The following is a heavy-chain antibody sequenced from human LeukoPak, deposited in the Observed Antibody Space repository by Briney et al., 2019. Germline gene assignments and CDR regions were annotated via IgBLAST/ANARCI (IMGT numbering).Heavy chain of an antibody. Sequence: PGRSLRLSCAASGFTFSSYAMHWVRQAPGKGLEWVAVIYADSVKGRFTISRDNSKNTLYLQVNSLRAEDTAVYYCARDSIAAHLGFDYWGQGTLVTVSS. CDR1: GFTFSSYA. D-gene: IGHD6-6*01. CDR2: I. V-gene: IGHV3-30*01. J-gene: IGHJ4*02. CDR3: ARDSIAAHLGFDY.